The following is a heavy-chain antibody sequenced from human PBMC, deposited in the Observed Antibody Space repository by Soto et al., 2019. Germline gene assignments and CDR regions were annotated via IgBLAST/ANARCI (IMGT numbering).Heavy chain of an antibody. V-gene: IGHV1-2*02. CDR1: GYTFTGYY. CDR3: ARDPYCGGGSCYSVGMDV. CDR2: INPNSGGT. D-gene: IGHD2-15*01. Sequence: GASVKVSCKASGYTFTGYYMHWVRQAPGQGLEWMGWINPNSGGTNYAQKFQGRVTITRDTSASTACMKLSNLRSEDTAVFYCARDPYCGGGSCYSVGMDVWGQGTTVTVSS. J-gene: IGHJ6*02.